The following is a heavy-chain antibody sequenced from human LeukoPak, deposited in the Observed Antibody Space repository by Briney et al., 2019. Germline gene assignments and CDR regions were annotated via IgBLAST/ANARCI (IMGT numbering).Heavy chain of an antibody. Sequence: SETLSFTCTVAGETMRNYYWNWIRQPPGKELEGIGYIDHSGNTIYNYNPSLTSRVIISADASQNQFSLKLSSVNAADTAVYFCARRAFMGTTVTRGGTDFYYALDVWGQGTTVTVSS. CDR3: ARRAFMGTTVTRGGTDFYYALDV. D-gene: IGHD4-11*01. J-gene: IGHJ6*02. CDR2: IDHSGNTIY. CDR1: GETMRNYY. V-gene: IGHV4-59*08.